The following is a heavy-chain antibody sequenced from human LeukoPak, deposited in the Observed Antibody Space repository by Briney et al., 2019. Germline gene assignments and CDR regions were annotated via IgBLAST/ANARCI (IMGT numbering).Heavy chain of an antibody. J-gene: IGHJ3*02. CDR2: INHSGST. CDR3: AREGREIAFDI. Sequence: SDTLSLTCTVSGGSISSSSYYWGWIRQPPGKGLEWIGEINHSGSTNYNPSLKSRVTISVDTSKNQFSLKLSSVTAADTAVYYCAREGREIAFDIWGQGTMVTVSS. CDR1: GGSISSSSYY. V-gene: IGHV4-39*07.